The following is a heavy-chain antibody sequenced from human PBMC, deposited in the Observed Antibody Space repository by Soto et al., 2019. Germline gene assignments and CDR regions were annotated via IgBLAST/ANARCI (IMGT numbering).Heavy chain of an antibody. CDR2: ISAYNGNT. V-gene: IGHV1-18*01. CDR1: GYTFTSYG. CDR3: ARDRGDIVLVPAATDFDY. J-gene: IGHJ4*02. Sequence: GASVKVSCKASGYTFTSYGISWVRQAPGQGLEWMGWISAYNGNTNYAQKLQGRVTMTTDTSTSTAYMELRSLRSDDTAVYYCARDRGDIVLVPAATDFDYWGQGTLVTVSS. D-gene: IGHD2-2*01.